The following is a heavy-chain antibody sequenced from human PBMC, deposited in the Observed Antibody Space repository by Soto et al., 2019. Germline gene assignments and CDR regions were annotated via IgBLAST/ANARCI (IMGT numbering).Heavy chain of an antibody. CDR1: GFTFSSYS. J-gene: IGHJ3*02. V-gene: IGHV3-48*01. D-gene: IGHD4-17*01. CDR2: ISSSSTI. Sequence: GGSLRLSCAASGFTFSSYSMNWVRQAPGKGLEWVSYISSSSTIYYADSVKGRFTISRDNAKNSLYLQMNSLRAEDTAVYYCASVYGDYVNAFDIWGQGTMVTVSS. CDR3: ASVYGDYVNAFDI.